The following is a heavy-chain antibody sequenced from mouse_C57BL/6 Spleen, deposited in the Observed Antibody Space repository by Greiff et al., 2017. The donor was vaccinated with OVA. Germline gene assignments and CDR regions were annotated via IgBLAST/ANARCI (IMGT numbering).Heavy chain of an antibody. D-gene: IGHD2-4*01. J-gene: IGHJ3*01. CDR2: INPNNGGT. CDR1: GYTFTDYY. Sequence: VQLQQSGPELVKPGASVKISCKASGYTFTDYYMNWVKQSHGKSLEWIGDINPNNGGTSYNQKFKGKATLTVDKSSSTTYMELRSLTSEDSAVYYCARGYDDDGWFAYWGQGTLVTVSA. CDR3: ARGYDDDGWFAY. V-gene: IGHV1-26*01.